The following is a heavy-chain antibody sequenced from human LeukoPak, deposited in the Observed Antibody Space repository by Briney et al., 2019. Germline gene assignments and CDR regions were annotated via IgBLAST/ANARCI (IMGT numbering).Heavy chain of an antibody. V-gene: IGHV3-53*01. Sequence: GGSLRLSCAASGFTVSSNYMSWVRQAPGKGLEWVSVIYSGGSTYYADSVEGRFTISRDNSKNTLYLQMNSLRAEDTAVYYCARGGWGRSGYDYWGQGTLVTVSS. D-gene: IGHD3-22*01. CDR2: IYSGGST. J-gene: IGHJ4*02. CDR3: ARGGWGRSGYDY. CDR1: GFTVSSNY.